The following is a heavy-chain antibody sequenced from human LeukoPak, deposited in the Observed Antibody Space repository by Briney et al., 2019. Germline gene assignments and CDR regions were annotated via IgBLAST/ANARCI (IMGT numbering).Heavy chain of an antibody. D-gene: IGHD2-8*01. CDR3: ATMLEGYYFDY. V-gene: IGHV1-69*04. CDR2: IIPILGIA. Sequence: ASVKVSCKASGGTFISYAISWVRQAPAQGLDWVGRIIPILGIANYAQKFQGRVTITADKSTSTAYMELSSLRSEDTAVYCCATMLEGYYFDYWGQGTLVTVSS. J-gene: IGHJ4*02. CDR1: GGTFISYA.